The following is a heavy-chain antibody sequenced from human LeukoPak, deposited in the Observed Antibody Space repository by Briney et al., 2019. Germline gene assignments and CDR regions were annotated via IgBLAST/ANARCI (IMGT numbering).Heavy chain of an antibody. J-gene: IGHJ4*02. D-gene: IGHD6-13*01. CDR2: IYYRGST. V-gene: IGHV4-39*01. CDR1: DGSLSSTSYY. CDR3: ARHSRGPTAGPAFDY. Sequence: PSETLSHTCTVSDGSLSSTSYYWGWVRQPPGKGLEWIGCIYYRGSTYYNPSLKSRVTISVDTSKIQFSLSSVTAADTAVYYCARHSRGPTAGPAFDYWGQGTPVTVSS.